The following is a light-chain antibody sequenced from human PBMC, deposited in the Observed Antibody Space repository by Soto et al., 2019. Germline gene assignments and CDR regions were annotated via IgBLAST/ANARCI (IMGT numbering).Light chain of an antibody. J-gene: IGKJ1*01. CDR1: QSVSFSS. V-gene: IGKV3-20*01. CDR2: GAS. CDR3: QKYNNWPWT. Sequence: VLTQSPGTLSLSPGERATLSCRASQSVSFSSLAWYQQKPGQTPRLLIYGASSRATGIPDRFSGSGSGTEFTLTISRLQSEDFAVYYCQKYNNWPWTCGQGTKVDIK.